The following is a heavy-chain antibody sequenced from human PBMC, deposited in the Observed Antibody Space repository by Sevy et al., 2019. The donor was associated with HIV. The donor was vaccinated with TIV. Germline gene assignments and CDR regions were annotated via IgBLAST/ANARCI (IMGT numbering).Heavy chain of an antibody. Sequence: GESLKISCAASGFTFSSYGMHWVRQAPGKGLEWVAAISYDGSNKYYADSVKGRFTISRDNSKNTLSLQMNSLRAEDTAVYYCAKDQGGYSYGLPGYYYYGMDVWGQGTTVTVSS. CDR1: GFTFSSYG. CDR3: AKDQGGYSYGLPGYYYYGMDV. D-gene: IGHD5-18*01. J-gene: IGHJ6*02. CDR2: ISYDGSNK. V-gene: IGHV3-30*18.